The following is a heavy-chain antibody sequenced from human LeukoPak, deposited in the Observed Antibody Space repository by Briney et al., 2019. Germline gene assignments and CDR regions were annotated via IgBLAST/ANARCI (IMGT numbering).Heavy chain of an antibody. CDR3: ARRSSSSWHDF. CDR1: GFTFSSYA. J-gene: IGHJ4*02. D-gene: IGHD6-13*01. V-gene: IGHV3-30-3*01. CDR2: ISYDGSNK. Sequence: GGSLRLSCAASGFTFSSYAMHWVRQAPGKGLEWVAVISYDGSNKYYADSVKGRFTMSRDNSKNTLYLQMDSLRSDDTALYYCARRSSSSWHDFWGQGTLVIVSS.